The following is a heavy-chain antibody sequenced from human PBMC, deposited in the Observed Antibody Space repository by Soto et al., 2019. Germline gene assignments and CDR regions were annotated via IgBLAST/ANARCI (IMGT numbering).Heavy chain of an antibody. J-gene: IGHJ6*02. CDR3: TRDLRDYSNYAYYYGMDV. V-gene: IGHV3-49*03. D-gene: IGHD4-4*01. CDR1: GFTFGDYA. CDR2: IRSKAYGGTT. Sequence: PGGSLRLSCTASGFTFGDYAMSWFRQAPGKGLEWVGFIRSKAYGGTTEYAASVKGRFTISRDDSKSIAYLQMNSLKTEDTAVYYCTRDLRDYSNYAYYYGMDVWGQGTTVTVSS.